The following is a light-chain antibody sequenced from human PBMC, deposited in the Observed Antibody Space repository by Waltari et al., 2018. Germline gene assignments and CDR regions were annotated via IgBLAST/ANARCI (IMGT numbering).Light chain of an antibody. V-gene: IGKV3-15*01. J-gene: IGKJ4*01. CDR3: QQYNDYVS. Sequence: DTVLTQSPATLSVSPGERATVPCGASQSVSTNLAWYQQRPGQAPRLLIYGASTRATGIPARFSGFGSGTEFILTISGLQSEDFAVYYCQQYNDYVSFGGGTNVEI. CDR1: QSVSTN. CDR2: GAS.